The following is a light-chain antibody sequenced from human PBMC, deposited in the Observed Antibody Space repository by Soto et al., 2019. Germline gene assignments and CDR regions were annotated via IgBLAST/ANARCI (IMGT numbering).Light chain of an antibody. CDR2: DII. J-gene: IGLJ1*01. Sequence: QSALTQPRSVSGSPGQSVTISCTGTSSDVGAYIFVSWYQQHPGKAPKLMIYDIINRPSGVSNRFSGSKSGNTASLTISGLQAEDEADYYCVSFTTSRSYVFGTGTKLTVL. CDR3: VSFTTSRSYV. CDR1: SSDVGAYIF. V-gene: IGLV2-14*03.